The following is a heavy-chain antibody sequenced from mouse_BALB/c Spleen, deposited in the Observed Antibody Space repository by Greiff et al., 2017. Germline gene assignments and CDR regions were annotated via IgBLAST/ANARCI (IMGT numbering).Heavy chain of an antibody. CDR3: ARYYYFDY. CDR1: GFTFSSFG. CDR2: ISSGSSTI. V-gene: IGHV5-17*02. Sequence: EVKVVESGGGLVQPGGSRKLSCAASGFTFSSFGMHWVRQAPEKGLEWVAYISSGSSTIYYADTVKGRFTISRDNPKNTLFLQMTSLRSEDTAMYYCARYYYFDYWGQGTTLTVSS. J-gene: IGHJ2*01.